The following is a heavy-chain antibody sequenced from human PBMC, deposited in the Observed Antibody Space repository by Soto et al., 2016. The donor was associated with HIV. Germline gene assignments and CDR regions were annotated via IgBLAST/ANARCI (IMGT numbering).Heavy chain of an antibody. Sequence: EGQLVESGGGLIKPGGSLRLSCAASGFTFSDAWMNWVRQAPGKGLEWVGRIKSRIDGETTDYGAPVKDRFIISRDDSKNVLYLQMSNLRTEDTAIYYCTTDPPYAKWFGQFIYPSMLGSWGQGTLVTVSS. V-gene: IGHV3-15*05. CDR3: TTDPPYAKWFGQFIYPSMLGS. CDR2: IKSRIDGETT. CDR1: GFTFSDAW. D-gene: IGHD3-10*01. J-gene: IGHJ4*02.